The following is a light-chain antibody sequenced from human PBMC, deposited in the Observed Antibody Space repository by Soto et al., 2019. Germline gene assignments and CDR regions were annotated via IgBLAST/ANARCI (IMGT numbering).Light chain of an antibody. CDR3: HHRGNGIT. Sequence: EVVLTQSPATLSLSPGATATLSCGASQSGSSSLAWYHQKPGQAPRLLIYDASSRATGIPARFSGSGSGTDFALTISSLEPEDFAVYYCHHRGNGITFGQGKRLEIK. V-gene: IGKV3-11*01. CDR2: DAS. CDR1: QSGSSS. J-gene: IGKJ5*01.